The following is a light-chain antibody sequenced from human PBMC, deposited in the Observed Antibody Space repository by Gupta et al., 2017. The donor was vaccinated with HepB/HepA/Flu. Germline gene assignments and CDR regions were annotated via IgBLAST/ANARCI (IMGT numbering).Light chain of an antibody. CDR2: VAS. CDR1: QDISNY. J-gene: IGKJ5*01. Sequence: DIQMTQSPSSLSASVGDRVTITYQASQDISNYLNWYQQKPGKAPKLLIYVASNLETGVPSRFSGSGSGTDFTFTISSLQPEDIATYYCQQYDNLPITFGQGTRLEIK. V-gene: IGKV1-33*01. CDR3: QQYDNLPIT.